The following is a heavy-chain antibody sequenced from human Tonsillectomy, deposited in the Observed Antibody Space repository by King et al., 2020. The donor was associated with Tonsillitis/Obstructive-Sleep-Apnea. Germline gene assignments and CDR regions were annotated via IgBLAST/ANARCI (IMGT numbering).Heavy chain of an antibody. Sequence: QMQLQESGPGLVKPSETLSLTCTVSGGSISSYYWSWIRQPPGKGLEWIGYIYYSGSTHYNPSLKSRVTISVDTSKNQFSLKLSSVTAADTAVYYCATSNDYGDPGDWFDPWGQGTLVTVSS. J-gene: IGHJ5*02. CDR3: ATSNDYGDPGDWFDP. D-gene: IGHD4-17*01. CDR2: IYYSGST. V-gene: IGHV4-59*08. CDR1: GGSISSYY.